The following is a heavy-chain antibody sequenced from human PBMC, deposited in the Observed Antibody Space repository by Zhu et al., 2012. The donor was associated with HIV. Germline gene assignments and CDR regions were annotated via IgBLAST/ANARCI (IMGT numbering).Heavy chain of an antibody. CDR1: GYSISSGYY. CDR2: IYHSGST. D-gene: IGHD6-13*01. J-gene: IGHJ4*02. CDR3: ARDPPPAAGXIDY. V-gene: IGHV4-38-2*02. Sequence: QVQLQESGPGLVKPSETLSLTCAVSGYSISSGYYWGWIRQPPGKGLEWIGSIYHSGSTYYNPSLKSRVTISVDTSKNQFSLKLSSVTAADTAVYYCARDPPPAAGXIDYWGQGNPGHRLL.